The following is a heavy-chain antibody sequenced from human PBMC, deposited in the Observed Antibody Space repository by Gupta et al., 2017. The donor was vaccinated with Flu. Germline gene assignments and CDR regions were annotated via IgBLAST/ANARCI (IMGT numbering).Heavy chain of an antibody. CDR1: GYDFTAYA. CDR3: ARVLKSTVTSYGMDA. Sequence: DVQLLQSGAEVQKPGATVKIPCDISGYDFTAYAMHWVRQAPGKGLEWVGLVDHDDGEAILAAQFQGRVTITADTSTDTTYMELTSLTSGDTAIYFCARVLKSTVTSYGMDAWGQGTTVTVSS. V-gene: IGHV1-69-2*01. CDR2: VDHDDGEA. J-gene: IGHJ6*02. D-gene: IGHD4-17*01.